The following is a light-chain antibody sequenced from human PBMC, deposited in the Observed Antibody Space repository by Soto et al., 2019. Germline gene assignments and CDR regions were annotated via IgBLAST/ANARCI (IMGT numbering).Light chain of an antibody. J-gene: IGKJ5*01. V-gene: IGKV3-11*01. CDR3: QQLNSYPT. Sequence: EIVLTQSPATLSLSPGERATLSCRASQSVSSYLAWYQQKPGQAPRLLIYDASNRATGIPARFSGSGSGTDFTLTISSLQPEDFATYYCQQLNSYPTFGQGTRLEIK. CDR1: QSVSSY. CDR2: DAS.